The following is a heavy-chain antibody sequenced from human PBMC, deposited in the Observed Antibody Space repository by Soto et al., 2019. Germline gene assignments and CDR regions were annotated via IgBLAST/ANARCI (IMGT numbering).Heavy chain of an antibody. J-gene: IGHJ3*02. Sequence: QVQLQESGPGLVKPSETLSLTCTVSGVSISSYYWSWIRQPPGKGLEWIGYIYYSGSTNYNPSLKSRVTISVDTSENQFSLKLSSVTAADAAGYYCASVWGGAFDIGGEGTMVTVSS. D-gene: IGHD3-10*01. CDR3: ASVWGGAFDI. V-gene: IGHV4-59*01. CDR1: GVSISSYY. CDR2: IYYSGST.